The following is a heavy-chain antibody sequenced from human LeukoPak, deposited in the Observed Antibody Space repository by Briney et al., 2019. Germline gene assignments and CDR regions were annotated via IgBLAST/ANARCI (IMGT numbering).Heavy chain of an antibody. V-gene: IGHV4-59*11. J-gene: IGHJ4*02. CDR2: IYYSGST. CDR3: ARESESGIDY. CDR1: GGSISSHY. Sequence: SETLSLTCTVSGGSISSHYWSWIRQPPGKGLEWIGYIYYSGSTNYNPSLKSRVTISVDTSKNQFSLKLSSVTAADTAVYYCARESESGIDYWGQGTLVTVSS.